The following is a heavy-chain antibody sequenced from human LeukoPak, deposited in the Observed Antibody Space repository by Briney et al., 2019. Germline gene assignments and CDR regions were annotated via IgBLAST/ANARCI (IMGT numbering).Heavy chain of an antibody. V-gene: IGHV4-4*07. CDR1: GGSINSYY. J-gene: IGHJ4*02. Sequence: SETLSLTCTVSGGSINSYYWSWIRQPAGKELEWIGRDYSSGSANYNPSLESRVTMSVDTSKNQFSLKPTSVTAADTAMYFCARGKVATSYFDYWGQGTLVTVSS. CDR3: ARGKVATSYFDY. CDR2: DYSSGSA. D-gene: IGHD5-12*01.